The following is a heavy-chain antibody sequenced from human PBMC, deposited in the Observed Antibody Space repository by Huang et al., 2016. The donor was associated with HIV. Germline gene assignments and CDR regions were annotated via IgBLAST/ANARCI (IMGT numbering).Heavy chain of an antibody. D-gene: IGHD4-17*01. Sequence: QVHLVQSGAEVKKPGASVKVSCKASGYHFTNYDINWVRQAPGRGIEWMGWINPNTGNTGFAQSFQGRVTMTRKTSITTAYMELTSLTSEDTAVYYCARSAYGDLDYWGLGTLVIVSS. CDR2: INPNTGNT. CDR1: GYHFTNYD. V-gene: IGHV1-8*02. J-gene: IGHJ4*02. CDR3: ARSAYGDLDY.